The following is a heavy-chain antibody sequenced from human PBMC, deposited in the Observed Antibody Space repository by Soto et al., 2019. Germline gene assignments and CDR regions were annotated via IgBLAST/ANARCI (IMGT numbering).Heavy chain of an antibody. J-gene: IGHJ6*02. CDR2: ISPRTGSA. CDR3: ARGHYYGPAYGMDF. Sequence: ASXKFSCTACGCTFTDYYIHWVRQAPGQGLECMVWISPRTGSANFAQRFQGRVSMTRDTSITTAYMELRRLKSDDTAVYYCARGHYYGPAYGMDFWGQGTTVTVSS. CDR1: GCTFTDYY. D-gene: IGHD3-10*01. V-gene: IGHV1-2*02.